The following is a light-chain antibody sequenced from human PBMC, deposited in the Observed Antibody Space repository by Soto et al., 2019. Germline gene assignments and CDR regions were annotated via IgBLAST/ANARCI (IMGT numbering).Light chain of an antibody. J-gene: IGKJ1*01. V-gene: IGKV1-5*01. Sequence: DIPMTQSPSTLSASVGDRVTVSCRASQSVNSWLAWYQQKPGKAPKLLIYDASSLPSGVPSRFTGSGFGTEFTLTISSLQPDDFATYYCQQYHRYYRTFGQGTKVEIK. CDR1: QSVNSW. CDR3: QQYHRYYRT. CDR2: DAS.